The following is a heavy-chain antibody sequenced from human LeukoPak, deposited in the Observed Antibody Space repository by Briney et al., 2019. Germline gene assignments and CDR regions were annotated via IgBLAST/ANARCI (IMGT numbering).Heavy chain of an antibody. CDR2: INRDGRT. D-gene: IGHD5-18*01. V-gene: IGHV4-34*01. CDR3: ARLRAMAIYYMDV. J-gene: IGHJ6*03. CDR1: GEPFSGYY. Sequence: PSETLSLTCAVSGEPFSGYYWTWIRQSPGKGLEWIGQINRDGRTKYKPSLKSRVTLSIDTSKNHFSLNLTLVTAADTAVYYCARLRAMAIYYMDVWGKGTTVTVSS.